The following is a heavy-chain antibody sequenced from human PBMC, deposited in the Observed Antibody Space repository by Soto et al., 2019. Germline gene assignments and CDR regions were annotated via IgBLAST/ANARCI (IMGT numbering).Heavy chain of an antibody. CDR1: GAGLNIWNYY. D-gene: IGHD2-21*01. Sequence: PSGSLDISCSVSGAGLNIWNYYLSWKRQVPGKGLEWIGHIYVTGAVDYNPSLRDRITISQDTSERQFSLNLRLVTAADTAVYYCARLRIATNNYTWFDPRGQGTLVTLYS. J-gene: IGHJ5*02. CDR3: ARLRIATNNYTWFDP. CDR2: IYVTGAV. V-gene: IGHV4-31*03.